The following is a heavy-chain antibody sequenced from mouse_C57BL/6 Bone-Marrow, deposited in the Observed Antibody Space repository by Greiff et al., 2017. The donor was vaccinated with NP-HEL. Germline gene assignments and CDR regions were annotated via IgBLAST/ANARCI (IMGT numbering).Heavy chain of an antibody. CDR3: ARTFDGYYWFAY. V-gene: IGHV1-64*01. CDR2: IHPNSGRT. J-gene: IGHJ3*01. Sequence: QVQLQQPGAELVKPGASVKLSCKASGYTFTSYWMHWVKQRPGQGLEWIGMIHPNSGRTNYNEKFKSKATLTVDKSSSTAYMQLSSLTSEDSAVYYCARTFDGYYWFAYWGQGTLVTVSA. D-gene: IGHD2-3*01. CDR1: GYTFTSYW.